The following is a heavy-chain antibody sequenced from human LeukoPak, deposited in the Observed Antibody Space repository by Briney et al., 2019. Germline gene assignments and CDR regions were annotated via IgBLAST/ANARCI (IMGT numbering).Heavy chain of an antibody. CDR1: GGSFSGYY. Sequence: PSETLSLTCAVYGGSFSGYYWSWIRQPPGKGLEWIGEINHSGSTNYNPSLKSRVTISVDTSKNQFSLKLSSVTAADTAVYYCARSSYDFWSGYYGLRENNWFDHWGQGTLVTVSS. CDR3: ARSSYDFWSGYYGLRENNWFDH. D-gene: IGHD3-3*01. V-gene: IGHV4-34*01. CDR2: INHSGST. J-gene: IGHJ5*02.